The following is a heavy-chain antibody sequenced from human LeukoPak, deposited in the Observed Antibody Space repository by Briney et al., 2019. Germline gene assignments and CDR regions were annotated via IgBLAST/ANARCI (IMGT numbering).Heavy chain of an antibody. J-gene: IGHJ5*02. D-gene: IGHD3-22*01. CDR3: ARDGYDSSGYWNWFDP. V-gene: IGHV3-48*03. CDR2: ISSSGSTI. Sequence: GGSLRLSCAASGFTFSNYEMNWVRQAPGKGLEWVSYISSSGSTIYYADSVKGRFTISRDNAKNSLYLQMNSLRAEDTAVYYCARDGYDSSGYWNWFDPWGQGTLVTVSS. CDR1: GFTFSNYE.